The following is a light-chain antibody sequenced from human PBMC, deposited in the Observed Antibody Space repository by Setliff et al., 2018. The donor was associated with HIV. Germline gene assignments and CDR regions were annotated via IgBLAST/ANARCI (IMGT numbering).Light chain of an antibody. CDR2: EVK. V-gene: IGLV2-14*01. J-gene: IGLJ1*01. Sequence: QSALTQPASVSGSPGQSITISCTGTSSDVGGYSYVSWYQQHPGRAPKLIIYEVKNRPSGVSSRFSGSKSGNTASLTISGLQAEDEADYYCGSYAITNTLPFGTGTKV. CDR1: SSDVGGYSY. CDR3: GSYAITNTLP.